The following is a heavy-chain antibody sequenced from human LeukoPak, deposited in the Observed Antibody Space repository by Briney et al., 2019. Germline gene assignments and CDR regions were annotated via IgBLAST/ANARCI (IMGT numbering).Heavy chain of an antibody. Sequence: ASVKVSCTASGYTFTGSYMHWVRQAPGQGLEWMGWINPNSGGTNYAQKLQGRFTMTRYTSISTAYMELSGLRSDDTAVYYCARVPCGNWGQGTLVTVSS. CDR3: ARVPCGN. CDR1: GYTFTGSY. J-gene: IGHJ4*02. D-gene: IGHD1-26*01. CDR2: INPNSGGT. V-gene: IGHV1-2*02.